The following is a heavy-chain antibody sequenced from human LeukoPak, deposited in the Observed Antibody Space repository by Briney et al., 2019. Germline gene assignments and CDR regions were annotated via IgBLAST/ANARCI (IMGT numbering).Heavy chain of an antibody. D-gene: IGHD2-2*01. Sequence: AGGSLRLSCAASGFTFSNAWMSWVRQAPGKGLEWAGRIKSKTDGGTTDYAAPVKGRFTISRDDSKNTLYLQMNSLKTEDTAVYYCTTDYPRYCSSTSCQNFDYWGQGTLVTVSS. CDR1: GFTFSNAW. CDR3: TTDYPRYCSSTSCQNFDY. CDR2: IKSKTDGGTT. V-gene: IGHV3-15*01. J-gene: IGHJ4*02.